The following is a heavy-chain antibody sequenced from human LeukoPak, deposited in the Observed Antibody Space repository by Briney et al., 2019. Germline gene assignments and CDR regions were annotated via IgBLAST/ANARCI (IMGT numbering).Heavy chain of an antibody. CDR1: GGSISSGDYY. Sequence: PSQTLSLTCTVSGGSISSGDYYWSWIRQPPGTGLEWIGYIYYSGSTYYNPSLKSRVTISVDTSKNQFSLKLSSVTAADTAVYYCARDSGWGALPRNDAFDIWGQGTMVTVSS. CDR3: ARDSGWGALPRNDAFDI. J-gene: IGHJ3*02. D-gene: IGHD3-16*01. CDR2: IYYSGST. V-gene: IGHV4-30-4*01.